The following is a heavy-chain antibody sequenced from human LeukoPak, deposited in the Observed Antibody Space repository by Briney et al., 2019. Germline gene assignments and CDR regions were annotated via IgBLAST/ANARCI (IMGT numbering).Heavy chain of an antibody. Sequence: ASVKVSCKASGYTFTGYYMHWVRQAPGQGLEWMGWINPNSGGTNYAQKFQGRVTMTRDTSISTAYMELSRLRSDDTAVYYCARVSKVNCSSTSRYPNYWGQGTLVTVSS. CDR2: INPNSGGT. V-gene: IGHV1-2*02. CDR3: ARVSKVNCSSTSRYPNY. CDR1: GYTFTGYY. D-gene: IGHD2-2*01. J-gene: IGHJ4*02.